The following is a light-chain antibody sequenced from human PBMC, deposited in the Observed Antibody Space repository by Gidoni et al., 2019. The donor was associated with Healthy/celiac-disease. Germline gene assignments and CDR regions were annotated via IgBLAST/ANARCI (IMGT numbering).Light chain of an antibody. CDR1: SSNIGSNT. J-gene: IGLJ1*01. Sequence: QSVLTQPPSASGTPGQRATISCSGSSSNIGSNTVTWYQQLPGTAPKLLIYSNNQRPSGVPDRFSGSKSGTSASLAISGLQSEDEADYYCAAWDDSLNGYVFGTGTKVTVL. CDR3: AAWDDSLNGYV. V-gene: IGLV1-44*01. CDR2: SNN.